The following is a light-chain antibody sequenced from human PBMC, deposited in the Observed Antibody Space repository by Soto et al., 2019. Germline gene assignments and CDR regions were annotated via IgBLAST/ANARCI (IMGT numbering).Light chain of an antibody. V-gene: IGKV3-11*01. CDR3: QQRSNWPPLT. CDR1: QSVSSY. CDR2: DAS. J-gene: IGKJ4*01. Sequence: EIVLTQSPATLSLSPGERATLSCRASQSVSSYLAWYQQKPGQAPRLLIYDASNRATGIPARFSGSGSGTDVTLPIISREPEDCAVYYCQQRSNWPPLTFGGGTKVEIK.